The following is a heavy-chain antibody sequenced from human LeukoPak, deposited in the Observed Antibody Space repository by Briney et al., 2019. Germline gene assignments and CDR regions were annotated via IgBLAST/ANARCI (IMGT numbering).Heavy chain of an antibody. CDR2: INHSGST. V-gene: IGHV4-34*01. J-gene: IGHJ5*02. CDR1: IGSFSGYS. Sequence: SETLSLTAAVYIGSFSGYSWSWIRPPAGKGLEWIGEINHSGSTNYSPFLQSRVTISVDTSSSQFSLSLSSVTAADTPLYYCARNRTGYFDPWVQGTLVTVSS. D-gene: IGHD5-18*01. CDR3: ARNRTGYFDP.